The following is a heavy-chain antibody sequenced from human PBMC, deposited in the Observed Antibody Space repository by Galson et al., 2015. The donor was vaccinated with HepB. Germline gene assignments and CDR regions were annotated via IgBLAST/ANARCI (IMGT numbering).Heavy chain of an antibody. D-gene: IGHD3-16*02. CDR3: TGGIWGIYRYILDY. Sequence: SLRLSCAASGFTFTQAWMSWVRQAPGKGLEWVGRIKSKNDGGTTDYAAPVKGRFTVSRDDSQDTVYLQMNSLKTEDTAVYCVTGGIWGIYRYILDYWGQETLVTVSS. CDR2: IKSKNDGGTT. CDR1: GFTFTQAW. J-gene: IGHJ4*02. V-gene: IGHV3-15*01.